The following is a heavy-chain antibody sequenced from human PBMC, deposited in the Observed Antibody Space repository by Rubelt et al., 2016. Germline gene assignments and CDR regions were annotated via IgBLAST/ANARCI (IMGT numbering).Heavy chain of an antibody. CDR3: AREALWNAYFDY. D-gene: IGHD1-1*01. V-gene: IGHV3-48*01. J-gene: IGHJ4*02. Sequence: VQLVESGGGVVQPGGSLRLSCAASGFTFRSYSMNWVRQAPGKGLEWVSYISSSSSTIYYADSVKGRFTISREKAKNSLYLQMSSRRAEDTAVDYCAREALWNAYFDYWGQGTLVTVSS. CDR2: ISSSSSTI. CDR1: GFTFRSYS.